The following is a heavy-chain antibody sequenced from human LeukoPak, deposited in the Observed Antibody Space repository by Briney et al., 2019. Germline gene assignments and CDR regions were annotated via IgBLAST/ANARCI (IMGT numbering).Heavy chain of an antibody. CDR3: AREYTSSWSDAFDI. J-gene: IGHJ3*02. Sequence: GGSLRLSCAASGFTVSSNYMSWVRQAPGKGLEWVSIIYGGGSTYYADSVKGRFTISRHNSKNTLYLQMNSLRAEDPAVYYCAREYTSSWSDAFDIWGQGTRVTVSS. CDR2: IYGGGST. D-gene: IGHD6-13*01. CDR1: GFTVSSNY. V-gene: IGHV3-53*04.